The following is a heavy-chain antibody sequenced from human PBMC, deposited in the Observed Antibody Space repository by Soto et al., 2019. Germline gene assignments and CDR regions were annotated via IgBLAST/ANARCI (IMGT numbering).Heavy chain of an antibody. CDR2: ISYDGSNK. J-gene: IGHJ3*02. D-gene: IGHD1-26*01. V-gene: IGHV3-30*04. CDR3: AKGVGAKGWVAFDI. Sequence: QVQLVESGGGVVQPGRSLRLSCAASGFPFSSYAMHWVRQAPGKGLEWVAVISYDGSNKYYADSVKGRFTISRDNSKNTLYLQMNSLRAENTAVYYCAKGVGAKGWVAFDIWGQGTMVTVSS. CDR1: GFPFSSYA.